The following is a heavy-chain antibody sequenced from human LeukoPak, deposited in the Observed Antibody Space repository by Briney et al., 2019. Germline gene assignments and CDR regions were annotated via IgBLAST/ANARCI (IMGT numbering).Heavy chain of an antibody. J-gene: IGHJ4*02. D-gene: IGHD6-19*01. CDR1: GVSFSGYY. CDR3: ARGEAVDYYFDY. CDR2: INHSGST. Sequence: PSETLSLTCAVYGVSFSGYYWSWIRQPPGKGLEWIGEINHSGSTNYNPSLKSRVTISVDTSKNQFSLKLSSVTAADTAVYYCARGEAVDYYFDYWGQGTLVTVSS. V-gene: IGHV4-34*01.